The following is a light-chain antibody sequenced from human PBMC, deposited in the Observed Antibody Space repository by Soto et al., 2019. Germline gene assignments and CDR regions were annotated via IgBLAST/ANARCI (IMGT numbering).Light chain of an antibody. J-gene: IGKJ1*01. Sequence: EIVMTQSPATLSVSPGGRATLSCRASQSISDTLAWYQQKPGQAPRLLIYGASTRATGIPARFSGSGSGTQFTLTISSLQSEDFATYYCQQYESYSRTFGQGTKVDIK. CDR1: QSISDT. CDR3: QQYESYSRT. CDR2: GAS. V-gene: IGKV3-15*01.